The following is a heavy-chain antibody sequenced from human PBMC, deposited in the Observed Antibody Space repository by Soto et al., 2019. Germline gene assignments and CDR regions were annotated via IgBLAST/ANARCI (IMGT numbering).Heavy chain of an antibody. D-gene: IGHD3-3*01. V-gene: IGHV1-2*02. Sequence: QLHLVQSGAVVKKPGASVTVSCSASGYPVTAYYMHWVRQAPGRGLEWRGGINPATGAAKYTQTFQGRVTMTRAPSTSTVFMELGGLTSEDTAVFYCARGGGVGVAGSAAFDMWGQGTLVTVSS. CDR2: INPATGAA. CDR3: ARGGGVGVAGSAAFDM. J-gene: IGHJ3*02. CDR1: GYPVTAYY.